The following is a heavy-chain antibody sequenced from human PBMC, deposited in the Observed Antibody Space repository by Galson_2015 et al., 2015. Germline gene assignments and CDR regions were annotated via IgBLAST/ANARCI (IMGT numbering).Heavy chain of an antibody. Sequence: SLRLSCAASGFTISSFWMSWVRQAPGKGLEWVANIKQDGSDKYYVDSVKGRFTISRDNAKNSLYLQMNSLRAEDMAVYYCARFGGYSGYDYVEYWGQGTLVTVSS. J-gene: IGHJ4*02. CDR1: GFTISSFW. CDR2: IKQDGSDK. D-gene: IGHD5-12*01. V-gene: IGHV3-7*01. CDR3: ARFGGYSGYDYVEY.